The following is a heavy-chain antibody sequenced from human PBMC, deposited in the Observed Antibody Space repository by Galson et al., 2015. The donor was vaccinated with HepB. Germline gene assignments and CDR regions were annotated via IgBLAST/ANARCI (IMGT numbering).Heavy chain of an antibody. J-gene: IGHJ4*02. CDR3: ARDYREGSGLGYSYGTLVFDY. CDR1: GYTFTNYY. CDR2: INPSGGST. Sequence: SVKVSCKASGYTFTNYYMHWVRQAPGQGLEWMGIINPSGGSTTYAQKFQGRVTMTRDTSTSTLYMEMSSLRSEDTAVYYCARDYREGSGLGYSYGTLVFDYWGQGSLVIVSS. V-gene: IGHV1-46*01. D-gene: IGHD5-18*01.